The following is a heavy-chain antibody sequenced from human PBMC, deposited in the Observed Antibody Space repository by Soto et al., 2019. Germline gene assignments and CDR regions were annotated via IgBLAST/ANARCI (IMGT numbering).Heavy chain of an antibody. D-gene: IGHD3-3*01. CDR3: AGQASFGVVEGWFDP. CDR1: GGSISSYY. CDR2: IYYSGST. V-gene: IGHV4-59*01. Sequence: SETLSLTCTVSGGSISSYYRSWIRQPPGKGLEWIGYIYYSGSTNYNPSLKSRVTISVDTSKNQFSLKLSSVTAADTAVYYCAGQASFGVVEGWFDPWGQGTLVTVSS. J-gene: IGHJ5*02.